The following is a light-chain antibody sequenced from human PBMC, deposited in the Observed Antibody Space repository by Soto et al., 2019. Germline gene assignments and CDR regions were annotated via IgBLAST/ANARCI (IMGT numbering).Light chain of an antibody. Sequence: EILLTQSPASLSVSPGEAVTISCRASQSVDRDLAWYQQKPGQTPRLLIYGASVTATGTPARFSGSGSGTEFTLTISSLQFEDVALYFCQQYNNWPPWTFGQGTQLEIK. CDR3: QQYNNWPPWT. CDR2: GAS. V-gene: IGKV3-15*01. J-gene: IGKJ1*01. CDR1: QSVDRD.